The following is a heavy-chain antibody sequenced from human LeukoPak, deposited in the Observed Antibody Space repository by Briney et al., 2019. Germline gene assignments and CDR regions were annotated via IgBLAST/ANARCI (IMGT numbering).Heavy chain of an antibody. Sequence: GGSLRLSCVASGFTFSNYAMMWVRPAAGKGLEWVSGISGSGDNTKYADSVKGRFTISRDNSKNMLYLQLSSLKAEDTAVYYCGSLRLLWGQGTLVTVSS. V-gene: IGHV3-23*01. CDR2: ISGSGDNT. J-gene: IGHJ4*02. D-gene: IGHD3-16*01. CDR3: GSLRLL. CDR1: GFTFSNYA.